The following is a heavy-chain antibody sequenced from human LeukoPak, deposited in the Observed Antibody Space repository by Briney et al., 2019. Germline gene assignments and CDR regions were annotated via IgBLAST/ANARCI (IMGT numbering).Heavy chain of an antibody. CDR2: ISPSGGST. CDR1: GYTFTSYY. CDR3: ARDDPAVAGIDY. D-gene: IGHD6-19*01. Sequence: GASVKVSCKASGYTFTSYYMHWVRQAPGQGLEWMGIISPSGGSTSYAQKFQGRVTMTRDTSTSTVYMELSSLRSEDTAVYYCARDDPAVAGIDYWGQGTLVTVSS. J-gene: IGHJ4*02. V-gene: IGHV1-46*01.